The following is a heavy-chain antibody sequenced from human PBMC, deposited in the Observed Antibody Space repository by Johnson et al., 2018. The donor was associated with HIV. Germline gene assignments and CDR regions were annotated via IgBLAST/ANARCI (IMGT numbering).Heavy chain of an antibody. V-gene: IGHV3-33*06. Sequence: QVQLVESGGGVVQPGRSLRLSCAASGFTFSSYGMHWVRQAPGKGLEWVAVIWYDGSNKYYADSVKGRFTISRDNSKNTLYLQMNSLRDEDTAVYYCAKPYGSGSYDAFDIWGQGTMVTVSS. J-gene: IGHJ3*02. CDR2: IWYDGSNK. CDR1: GFTFSSYG. D-gene: IGHD3-10*01. CDR3: AKPYGSGSYDAFDI.